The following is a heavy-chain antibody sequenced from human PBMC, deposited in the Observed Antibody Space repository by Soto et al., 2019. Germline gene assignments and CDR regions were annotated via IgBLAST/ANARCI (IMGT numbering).Heavy chain of an antibody. CDR2: IYYSGST. Sequence: SETLSLTCSVSGGSISSDYWSWIRQPPGKGLEWLGYIYYSGSTNYNPSLKSRVTISVDTSKNQFSLKLNSVTTADTAVYYCARDGGGGRRWFDPWGQGTLVTVSS. D-gene: IGHD2-15*01. CDR3: ARDGGGGRRWFDP. CDR1: GGSISSDY. J-gene: IGHJ5*02. V-gene: IGHV4-59*01.